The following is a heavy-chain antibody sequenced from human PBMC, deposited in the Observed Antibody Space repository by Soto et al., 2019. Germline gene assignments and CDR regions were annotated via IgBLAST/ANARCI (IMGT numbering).Heavy chain of an antibody. CDR1: GFTFSSYG. J-gene: IGHJ6*02. CDR3: ARETGSSVYYYGMDV. V-gene: IGHV3-33*01. CDR2: IWYDGSNK. Sequence: GGSLRLSCAASGFTFSSYGMHWVRQAPGKGLEWVAVIWYDGSNKYYADSVKGRFTIPRDNSKNTLYLQMNSLRAEDTAVYYCARETGSSVYYYGMDVWGQGTTVTVSS. D-gene: IGHD3-10*01.